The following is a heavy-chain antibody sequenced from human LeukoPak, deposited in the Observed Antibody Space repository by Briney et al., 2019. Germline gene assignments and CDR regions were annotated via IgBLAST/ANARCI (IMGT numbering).Heavy chain of an antibody. CDR2: INTYIGGT. CDR3: ARNWEL. D-gene: IGHD3-10*01. CDR1: GGIFSTYY. V-gene: IGHV1-2*02. J-gene: IGHJ4*02. Sequence: GASVTVSCKVSGGIFSTYYIQWVRQAPGGRLEWVGWINTYIGGTHSAPKFQGRVSMTTDTSISTAYLELSRLTSDDTAMYYCARNWELWGQGTLVTVSS.